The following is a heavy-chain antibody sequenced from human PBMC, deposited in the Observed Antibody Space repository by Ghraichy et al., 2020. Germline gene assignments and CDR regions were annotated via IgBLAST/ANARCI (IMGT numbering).Heavy chain of an antibody. J-gene: IGHJ4*02. CDR2: ISGSGGST. CDR1: GFTFSNYA. Sequence: GGSLRLSCAASGFTFSNYAMSWVRQAPGKGLEWVSSISGSGGSTYYADSVKGRFTMSRDNSKNTLYLQMNSLRAEDTAIYYCASRAIYFDYWGQGTLVTVSS. V-gene: IGHV3-23*01. CDR3: ASRAIYFDY.